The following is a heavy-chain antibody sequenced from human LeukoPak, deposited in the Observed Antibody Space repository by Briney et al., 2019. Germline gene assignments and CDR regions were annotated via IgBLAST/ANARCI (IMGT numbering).Heavy chain of an antibody. V-gene: IGHV1-18*01. CDR1: GYTFTSYG. CDR3: ARDSNPVTYSSSFDY. CDR2: ISAYNGNT. D-gene: IGHD6-13*01. J-gene: IGHJ4*02. Sequence: ASVKVSCKASGYTFTSYGISWVRQAPGQGLEWMGWISAYNGNTNYAQKLQGRVTMTTDTSTSTAYMELRSLRSDDTAVYYCARDSNPVTYSSSFDYWGKGMLVTVSS.